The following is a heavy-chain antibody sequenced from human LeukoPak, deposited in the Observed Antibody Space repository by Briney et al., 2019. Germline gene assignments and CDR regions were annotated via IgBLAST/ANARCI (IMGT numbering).Heavy chain of an antibody. CDR2: IYYSGST. Sequence: SETLSLTCAVYGGSFSGYYWSWIRQRPGKGLEWIGYIYYSGSTHYNPSLQSRVSISVDTSQNQFSLKLSSVTAADTAVYYCARGGTSANFQHWGQGTLLTVSS. J-gene: IGHJ1*01. CDR1: GGSFSGYY. CDR3: ARGGTSANFQH. V-gene: IGHV4-34*09.